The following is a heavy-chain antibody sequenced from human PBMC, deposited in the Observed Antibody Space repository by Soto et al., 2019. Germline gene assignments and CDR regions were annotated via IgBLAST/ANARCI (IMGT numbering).Heavy chain of an antibody. CDR1: GFTFNTYG. Sequence: QVQLVESGGGVVQPGGSLRLSCTTSGFTFNTYGMHWVRQAPGKGLEWVAIIWYDGSNKYYADSMKGRFTISRDNSKNTLYLQMNSLRAEDRALYYCARSDCTGAYCYSWPFNYGVDVWGQGTTVTVSS. J-gene: IGHJ6*02. CDR2: IWYDGSNK. V-gene: IGHV3-33*08. CDR3: ARSDCTGAYCYSWPFNYGVDV. D-gene: IGHD2-21*02.